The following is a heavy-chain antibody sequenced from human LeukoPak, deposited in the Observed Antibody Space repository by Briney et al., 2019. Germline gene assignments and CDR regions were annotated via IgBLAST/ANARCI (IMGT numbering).Heavy chain of an antibody. CDR3: ARYGFSSSWQGGWHAFDI. CDR1: GYTLTSYY. CDR2: INPTVGDT. D-gene: IGHD6-13*01. J-gene: IGHJ3*02. V-gene: IGHV1-46*01. Sequence: ASVKVSCKASGYTLTSYYMHWVRQAPGQGLEWMGLINPTVGDTIYAQKFQGRVTMTRDMSTSTVCMELSSLRSDDTAVYYCARYGFSSSWQGGWHAFDIWGQGTMVTVSS.